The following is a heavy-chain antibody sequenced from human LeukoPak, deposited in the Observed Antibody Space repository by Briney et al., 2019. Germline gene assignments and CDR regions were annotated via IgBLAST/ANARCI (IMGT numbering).Heavy chain of an antibody. CDR3: TTPEIREYSGSYYMFDY. V-gene: IGHV3-15*07. D-gene: IGHD1-26*01. CDR2: IKSKTDGGTT. J-gene: IGHJ4*02. CDR1: GFTFSNAW. Sequence: GGSLRLSCAASGFTFSNAWMNWVRQARGKGLEWVGRIKSKTDGGTTDYAAPVKGRFTISRDDSKNTLYLQMNSLKTEDTAVYYCTTPEIREYSGSYYMFDYWGQGTLVTVSS.